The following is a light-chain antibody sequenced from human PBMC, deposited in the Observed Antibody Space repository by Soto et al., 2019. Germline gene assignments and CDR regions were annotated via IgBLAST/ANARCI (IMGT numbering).Light chain of an antibody. J-gene: IGKJ1*01. V-gene: IGKV3-15*01. CDR3: KQYNNWPPT. CDR2: GAS. CDR1: QSVRNN. Sequence: EIVMTQSPASLSVSPGERATLSCRASQSVRNNLAWYQQKPGQAPRLLIYGASTRATGIPARLSGSGSGTEFTLTISSLQSEDFAVYYCKQYNNWPPTFGQGTKVDIK.